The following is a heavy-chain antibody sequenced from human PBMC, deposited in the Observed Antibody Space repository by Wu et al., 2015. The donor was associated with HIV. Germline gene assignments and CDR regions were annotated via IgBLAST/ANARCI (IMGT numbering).Heavy chain of an antibody. J-gene: IGHJ4*02. CDR1: GGTFSSYA. CDR3: AGSPSGWYARRDKYYFDY. Sequence: QVQLVQSGAEVKKPGSSVKVSCKASGGTFSSYAISWVRQAPGQGFEWMGGIIPIFGTANYAQKFQGRVTITADESTSTAYMELSSLRSEDTAVYYCAGSPSGWYARRDKYYFDYWGQGTLVTVSS. V-gene: IGHV1-69*12. D-gene: IGHD6-19*01. CDR2: IIPIFGTA.